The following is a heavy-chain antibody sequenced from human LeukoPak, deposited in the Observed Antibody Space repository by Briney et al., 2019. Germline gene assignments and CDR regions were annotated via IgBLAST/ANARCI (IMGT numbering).Heavy chain of an antibody. J-gene: IGHJ2*01. D-gene: IGHD7-27*01. CDR1: GYTFTAYY. CDR2: INPNTGDR. CDR3: GVHWGSGYCFDL. Sequence: ASVKVSCKASGYTFTAYYMHWVRQAPGQGFEWMGWINPNTGDRNYAQKFQGRVTMTRDTTISTAYMELSSLTSDDTGVYYCGVHWGSGYCFDLWGRGILVTVSS. V-gene: IGHV1-2*02.